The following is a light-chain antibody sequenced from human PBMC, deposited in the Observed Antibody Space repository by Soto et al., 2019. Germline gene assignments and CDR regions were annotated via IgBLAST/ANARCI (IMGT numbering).Light chain of an antibody. CDR3: CSYTTSNTRQIV. Sequence: QSVRTQPASVSGSPGRSITISCTGTSSDVGGYNYVSWYQQQPGKAPKFMIYDVTNRPSGVSNRFSGSKSGNTASLTISGLQAEDEADYYCCSYTTSNTRQIVFGTGTKVTVL. CDR1: SSDVGGYNY. J-gene: IGLJ1*01. V-gene: IGLV2-14*01. CDR2: DVT.